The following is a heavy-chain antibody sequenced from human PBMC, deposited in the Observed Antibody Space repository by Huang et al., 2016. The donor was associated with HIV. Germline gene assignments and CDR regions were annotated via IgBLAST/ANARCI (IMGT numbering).Heavy chain of an antibody. V-gene: IGHV1-2*02. J-gene: IGHJ4*02. CDR2: INPKRGGT. Sequence: QVQLVQSGAEVKNPGASVRVSCKASGYTFTDSNIHWVRQAPGQGLVWMGWINPKRGGTIYAQRFQGRITMTRDTTISTVHMDLRRIQSDDTAVYFCARDWSFGSSTSPADWGQGTLVTVFS. CDR1: GYTFTDSN. CDR3: ARDWSFGSSTSPAD. D-gene: IGHD6-6*01.